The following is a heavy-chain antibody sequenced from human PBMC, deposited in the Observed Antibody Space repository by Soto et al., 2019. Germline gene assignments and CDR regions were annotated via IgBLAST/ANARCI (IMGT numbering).Heavy chain of an antibody. CDR1: GYPVTAYY. D-gene: IGHD3-3*01. Sequence: QLHLVQSGAVVKKPGASVTVSCSASGYPVTAYYMHWVRQAPGRGLEWMGGINPATGAAKDTQTFQGRGTMSRDTTTSTVFMELGGLASEDTAGFYCARGGGVGVAGSAAFDMWGQGTLVTVSS. CDR3: ARGGGVGVAGSAAFDM. CDR2: INPATGAA. V-gene: IGHV1-2*02. J-gene: IGHJ3*02.